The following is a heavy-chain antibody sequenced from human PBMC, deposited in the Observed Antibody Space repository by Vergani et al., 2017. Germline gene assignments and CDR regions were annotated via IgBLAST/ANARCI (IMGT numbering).Heavy chain of an antibody. V-gene: IGHV1-46*03. CDR3: TRGDMVRGVDFDY. J-gene: IGHJ4*02. CDR2: INTSDGGS. CDR1: GFTFTNYY. D-gene: IGHD3-10*01. Sequence: QVHLVQSGAEVKKPGASVKVSCKASGFTFTNYYIHWVRQAPGQGLEWVGIINTSDGGSSYGQKFQGRVSMTRDASTSTVYMELSNVRPDDTALYYCTRGDMVRGVDFDYWGQGTLVTVSS.